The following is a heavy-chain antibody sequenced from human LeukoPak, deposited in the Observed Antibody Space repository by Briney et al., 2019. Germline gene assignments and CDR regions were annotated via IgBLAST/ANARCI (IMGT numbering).Heavy chain of an antibody. J-gene: IGHJ4*02. Sequence: PSETLSLTCTVSGGSISSSSYYWGWILQPPGKGLEWIGSIYYSGSTYYNPSLKSRVTISVDTSKNQFSLKLSSVTAADTAVYYCATPGDVYGYSYGYNVDYWGQGTLVTVSS. D-gene: IGHD5-18*01. CDR1: GGSISSSSYY. CDR3: ATPGDVYGYSYGYNVDY. CDR2: IYYSGST. V-gene: IGHV4-39*01.